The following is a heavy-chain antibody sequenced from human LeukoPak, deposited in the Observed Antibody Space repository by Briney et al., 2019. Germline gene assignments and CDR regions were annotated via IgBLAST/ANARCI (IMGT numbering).Heavy chain of an antibody. J-gene: IGHJ5*02. Sequence: GGSLRLSCAASGFTFSSYAMSWVRQAPGKGLEWVSAISGSGGSTYYADSVKGRFTISRDNSKNTLYLQMNSLRAEDTAVYYCAKDREGYCSSTSCYVIGWFDPWGQGTLVTVSS. V-gene: IGHV3-23*01. CDR2: ISGSGGST. CDR3: AKDREGYCSSTSCYVIGWFDP. D-gene: IGHD2-2*01. CDR1: GFTFSSYA.